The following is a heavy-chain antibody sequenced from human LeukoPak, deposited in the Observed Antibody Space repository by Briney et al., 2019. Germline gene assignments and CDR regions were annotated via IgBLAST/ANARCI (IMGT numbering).Heavy chain of an antibody. CDR2: ISHTGST. J-gene: IGHJ4*02. CDR1: GDSISSRNW. V-gene: IGHV4-4*02. Sequence: PSGTLSLTCAVSGDSISSRNWWTWVRQLPGKGLEWIGEISHTGSTDYNPSLKSRVTMSVDKSKNQFSLKLRSVTAADTAVYYCARLDPPTPLWPRLYFVYWGQGVLVSVSS. D-gene: IGHD5-18*01. CDR3: ARLDPPTPLWPRLYFVY.